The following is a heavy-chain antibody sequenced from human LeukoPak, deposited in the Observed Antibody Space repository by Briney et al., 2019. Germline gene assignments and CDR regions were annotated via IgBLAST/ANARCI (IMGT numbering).Heavy chain of an antibody. Sequence: GASVKVSCKASGYTFTSYAMNWVRQAPGQGLEWMGWINTNTGNPTYAQGFTGRFVFSLDTSVSTAYLQISSLKAEDTAVYYCARHIEMATIGDDAFDIWGQGTMVTVSS. D-gene: IGHD5-24*01. CDR1: GYTFTSYA. J-gene: IGHJ3*02. CDR2: INTNTGNP. V-gene: IGHV7-4-1*02. CDR3: ARHIEMATIGDDAFDI.